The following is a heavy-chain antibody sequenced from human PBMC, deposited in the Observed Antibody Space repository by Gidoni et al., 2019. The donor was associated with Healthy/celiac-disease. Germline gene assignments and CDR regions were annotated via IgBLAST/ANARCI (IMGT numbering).Heavy chain of an antibody. CDR1: GFTFSSYG. Sequence: QVQLVESGGGVVQPGRSRRLSCAASGFTFSSYGMHWVRQAPGKGLEWVAVIWYDGSNKYYADSVKGRFTISRDNSKNTLYLQMNSLRAEDTAVYYCARDQEQWLVLGQHYFDYWGQGTLVTVSS. CDR3: ARDQEQWLVLGQHYFDY. V-gene: IGHV3-33*01. J-gene: IGHJ4*02. D-gene: IGHD6-19*01. CDR2: IWYDGSNK.